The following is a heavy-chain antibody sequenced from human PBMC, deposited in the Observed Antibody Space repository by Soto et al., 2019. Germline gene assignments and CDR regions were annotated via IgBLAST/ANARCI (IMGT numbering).Heavy chain of an antibody. CDR2: INAGNGNT. Sequence: GASVKVSCKASGYTFTSYAMHWVRQAPGQRLEWMGWINAGNGNTKYSQKFQGRVTITRDTSASTAYMELSSLRSEDTAVYYCASVGYCSSTSCSTPMVLWGQGTLVTVSS. V-gene: IGHV1-3*01. D-gene: IGHD2-2*01. CDR1: GYTFTSYA. CDR3: ASVGYCSSTSCSTPMVL. J-gene: IGHJ4*02.